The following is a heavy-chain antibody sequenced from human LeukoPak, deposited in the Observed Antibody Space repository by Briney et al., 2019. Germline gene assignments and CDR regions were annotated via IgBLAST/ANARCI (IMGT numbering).Heavy chain of an antibody. J-gene: IGHJ5*02. Sequence: GGSLRLSCATSGFDFSTFWMHWVRQAPGKGLVWVARINSDGNIISYADSVKGRFTTSRDNAKNTLYLQMSSLRAEDTAVYYCATYLTLDSTWGQGTLVSVSS. CDR3: ATYLTLDST. CDR1: GFDFSTFW. V-gene: IGHV3-74*01. D-gene: IGHD6-13*01. CDR2: INSDGNII.